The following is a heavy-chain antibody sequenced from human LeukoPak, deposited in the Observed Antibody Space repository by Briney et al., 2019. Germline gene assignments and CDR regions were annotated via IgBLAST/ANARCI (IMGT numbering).Heavy chain of an antibody. CDR1: GYTFTDYY. CDR2: INPNDGDT. J-gene: IGHJ4*02. Sequence: ASVKVSCKASGYTFTDYYMHWVRQAPGQGFERMGGINPNDGDTNYAQKFQGRVTMTRDTSISTAHMEVSRLRSDDTAVYYCARANFLYCSSSTCLFDYWGQGTLVTVSS. V-gene: IGHV1-2*02. CDR3: ARANFLYCSSSTCLFDY. D-gene: IGHD2-2*01.